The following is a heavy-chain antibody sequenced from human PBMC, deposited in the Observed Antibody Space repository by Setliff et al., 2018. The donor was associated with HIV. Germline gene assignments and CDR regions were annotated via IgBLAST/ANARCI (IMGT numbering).Heavy chain of an antibody. CDR2: ISAHNGHT. D-gene: IGHD2-2*01. CDR3: ARGVPAGAYAFDI. Sequence: AASVKVSCKASSYSFTSYGFTWVRQAPGQGLEWMGWISAHNGHTDYAQKFQDRVTMSTDTSTTTAFMELRSLISDDTAVYYCARGVPAGAYAFDIWGQGTLVTVSS. J-gene: IGHJ3*02. V-gene: IGHV1-18*01. CDR1: SYSFTSYG.